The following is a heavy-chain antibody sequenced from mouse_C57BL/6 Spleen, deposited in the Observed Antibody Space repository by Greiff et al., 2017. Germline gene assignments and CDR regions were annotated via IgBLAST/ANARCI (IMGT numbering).Heavy chain of an antibody. Sequence: EVQLVESGGGLVKPGGSLKLSCAASGFTFSSYAMSWVRQTPEKRLEWVATISDGGSYTYYPDNVKGRFTISRDNAKNNLYLQMSHLKSEDTAMYYCARDRDYYGSLTYYYAMDYWGQGTSVTVSS. CDR1: GFTFSSYA. D-gene: IGHD1-1*01. CDR3: ARDRDYYGSLTYYYAMDY. V-gene: IGHV5-4*01. J-gene: IGHJ4*01. CDR2: ISDGGSYT.